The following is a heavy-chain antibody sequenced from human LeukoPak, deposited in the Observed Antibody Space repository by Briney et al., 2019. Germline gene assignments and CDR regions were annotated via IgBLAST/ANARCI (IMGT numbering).Heavy chain of an antibody. CDR2: MYTSGST. D-gene: IGHD1-14*01. CDR3: ARDRKYYYHMDV. J-gene: IGHJ6*03. CDR1: GGSISSGSYY. Sequence: SSETLSLTCTVSGGSISSGSYYWSWIRQPAGKGLEWIGRMYTSGSTNYNPSLKSRVTISVDTSKNQFSLRLSSLTAADTALYYCARDRKYYYHMDVWGKGTTVTVSS. V-gene: IGHV4-61*02.